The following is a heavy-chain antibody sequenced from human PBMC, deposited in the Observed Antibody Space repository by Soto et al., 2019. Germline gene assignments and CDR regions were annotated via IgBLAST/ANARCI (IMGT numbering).Heavy chain of an antibody. CDR2: IYYSGST. CDR1: GGSISSSSYY. CDR3: ANWAAAGTKRVSYYFSGRDV. V-gene: IGHV4-39*01. Sequence: QLQLQESGPGLVKPSETLSLTCTVSGGSISSSSYYWGWIRQPPGKGLGGIGSIYYSGSTYYNPSLKCHVTMSLDTSNNQFSLMLSTVTAADASVYYCANWAAAGTKRVSYYFSGRDVWGHGSTVPVTS. J-gene: IGHJ6*02. D-gene: IGHD6-13*01.